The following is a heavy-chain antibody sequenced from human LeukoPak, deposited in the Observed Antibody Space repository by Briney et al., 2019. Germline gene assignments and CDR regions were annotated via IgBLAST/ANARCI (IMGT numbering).Heavy chain of an antibody. V-gene: IGHV3-30*02. J-gene: IGHJ2*01. Sequence: GGSLRLSCAASGFTFSSYGMHWVRQAPGKGLEWVAFIRYDGSNKYYADSVKGRFTISRDNSKNTLYLQMNRMRAEDTAVYYCAKNPYQLFRYSYFDLWGRGTRVTVSS. CDR2: IRYDGSNK. CDR3: AKNPYQLFRYSYFDL. CDR1: GFTFSSYG. D-gene: IGHD2-2*01.